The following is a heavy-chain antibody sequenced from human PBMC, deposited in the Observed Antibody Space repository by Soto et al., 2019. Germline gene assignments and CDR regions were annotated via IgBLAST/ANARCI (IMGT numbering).Heavy chain of an antibody. CDR2: INTDGGSA. J-gene: IGHJ4*02. CDR3: ARPRYDSTGTPFDH. V-gene: IGHV3-74*01. CDR1: GFTFSSYW. D-gene: IGHD3-22*01. Sequence: GGSLRLSCAASGFTFSSYWLHWVRQAPGKGLVWVSGINTDGGSADYADSVKGRFIISRDNAKNTLYLQMNSLRAEDTAVYYCARPRYDSTGTPFDHWGLGTLVTVSS.